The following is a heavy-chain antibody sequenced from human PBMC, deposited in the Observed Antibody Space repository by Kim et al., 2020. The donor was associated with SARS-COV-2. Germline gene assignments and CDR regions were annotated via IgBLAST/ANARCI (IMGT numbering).Heavy chain of an antibody. CDR3: ARGVRLDSSTWHGMAV. CDR2: INPTGGST. Sequence: ASVKVSCKASGYSFMNYYIHWVRQAPGQGLEWMGIINPTGGSTGSAQTFQDRVTMTRDTSTSTVYMELSSLRSDDTAVYWCARGVRLDSSTWHGMAVWG. V-gene: IGHV1-46*01. J-gene: IGHJ6*02. D-gene: IGHD6-13*01. CDR1: GYSFMNYY.